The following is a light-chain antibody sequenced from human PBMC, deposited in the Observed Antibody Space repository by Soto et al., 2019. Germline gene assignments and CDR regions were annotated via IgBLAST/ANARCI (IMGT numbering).Light chain of an antibody. Sequence: QPVLTQPPSASGSPGQSVAISCTGTSRDVGGQNYVSWYQQHPGKAPKLLIYAVSNRPSGVPDRFSGSKSGNTASLTISGLRAEDEADYYCCSHAGNNNYVFGTGTKVTVL. CDR1: SRDVGGQNY. CDR2: AVS. CDR3: CSHAGNNNYV. V-gene: IGLV2-8*01. J-gene: IGLJ1*01.